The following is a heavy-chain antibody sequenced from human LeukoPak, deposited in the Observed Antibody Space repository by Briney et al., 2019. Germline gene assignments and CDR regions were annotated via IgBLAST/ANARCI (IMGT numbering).Heavy chain of an antibody. J-gene: IGHJ3*02. CDR1: GGSISSYY. CDR2: LSKSGNT. CDR3: ARSRYVNSFYAFDI. Sequence: SETLSLTCTVSGGSISSYYWSCIRLPPGKGLEWIGYLSKSGNTNYSPSLKSRVTIFGDTSKNQFFLKLSSVTAAVTAVYYCARSRYVNSFYAFDIWGQGTLVTVSS. V-gene: IGHV4-59*01. D-gene: IGHD3-9*01.